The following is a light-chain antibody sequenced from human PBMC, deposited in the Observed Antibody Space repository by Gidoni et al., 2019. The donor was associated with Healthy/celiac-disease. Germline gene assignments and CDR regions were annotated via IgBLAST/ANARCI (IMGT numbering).Light chain of an antibody. Sequence: DIVMTQSPDTLAVSLGARATINCKSSQIVLYSSNNKNYLAWYQQKPGQPPTLLIYWASTRESGVPDRFSGSGSGTDFTLTISILQAEDVAVYYCQQYYSTLTFGGGTKVEIK. CDR2: WAS. V-gene: IGKV4-1*01. CDR1: QIVLYSSNNKNY. J-gene: IGKJ4*01. CDR3: QQYYSTLT.